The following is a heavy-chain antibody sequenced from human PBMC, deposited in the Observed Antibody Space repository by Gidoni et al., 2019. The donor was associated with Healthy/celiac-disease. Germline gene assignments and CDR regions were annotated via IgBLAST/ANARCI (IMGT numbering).Heavy chain of an antibody. J-gene: IGHJ6*02. CDR2: TIPIFGTA. CDR1: GGPFSSYA. D-gene: IGHD3-3*01. V-gene: IGHV1-69*01. CDR3: ARVETTRPNDFWSGYYGYYYGMDV. Sequence: QVQLVQSGAEVKKPGSSVKVSCQASGGPFSSYAISWVRPAPGQGFEWLGGTIPIFGTANDAQEFQGRGTITADEATSTAYMELGRLRSEDTAVYYCARVETTRPNDFWSGYYGYYYGMDVWGQGTTVTVSS.